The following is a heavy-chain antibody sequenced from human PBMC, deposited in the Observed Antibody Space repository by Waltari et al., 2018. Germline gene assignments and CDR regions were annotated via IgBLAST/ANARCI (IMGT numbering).Heavy chain of an antibody. CDR1: GGSISSYY. V-gene: IGHV4-59*01. Sequence: QVQLQESGPGLVKPSETLSLTCTVSGGSISSYYWSWIRQPPGKGLEWIGYIYYSGSTNYNPALKGRVTISVDTSKNQFSLKLSSVTAADTAVYYCAGVRVRGVITPFDYWGQGTLVTVSS. D-gene: IGHD3-10*01. J-gene: IGHJ4*02. CDR2: IYYSGST. CDR3: AGVRVRGVITPFDY.